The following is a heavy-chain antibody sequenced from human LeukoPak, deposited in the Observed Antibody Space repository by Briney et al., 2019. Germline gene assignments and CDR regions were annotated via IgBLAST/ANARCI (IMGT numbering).Heavy chain of an antibody. CDR1: GGSISSSSYY. Sequence: SETLSLTCTVSGGSISSSSYYWGWIRQPPGKGLEWIGNIYYSGHTYYNPSLKSRVTISVDTSKNQFSLKLSSVTAADTAVYYCATTESGYDLFFDYWGQGTLVTVSS. CDR3: ATTESGYDLFFDY. V-gene: IGHV4-39*07. D-gene: IGHD5-12*01. J-gene: IGHJ4*02. CDR2: IYYSGHT.